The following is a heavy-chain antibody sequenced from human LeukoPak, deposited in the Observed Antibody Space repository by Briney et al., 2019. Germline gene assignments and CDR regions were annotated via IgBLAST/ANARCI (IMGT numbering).Heavy chain of an antibody. J-gene: IGHJ4*02. D-gene: IGHD1-1*01. CDR2: ISGVGGRT. Sequence: GGSLRLSCAASGFTFSNCAMSWVRQAPGKGLEWVSAISGVGGRTYYADSVKGRFTISRDNSKNTLDLQMSSLRADDTAVYYCAKEGVAGTTYFDYWGQGTLVTVSS. V-gene: IGHV3-23*01. CDR1: GFTFSNCA. CDR3: AKEGVAGTTYFDY.